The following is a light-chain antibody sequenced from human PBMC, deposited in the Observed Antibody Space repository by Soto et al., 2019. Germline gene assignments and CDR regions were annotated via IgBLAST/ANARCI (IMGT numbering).Light chain of an antibody. CDR2: GAS. CDR3: QHYNNWPRT. CDR1: QSVSSN. J-gene: IGKJ1*01. Sequence: EIVMTQSPATLSVSPGEKATLSCRASQSVSSNLAWYQQKPGQAPRLLIYGASTRATGIPARFSGSGSGTEFTLTISSLQSEYFAVYYFQHYNNWPRTFGQGTKVEIK. V-gene: IGKV3-15*01.